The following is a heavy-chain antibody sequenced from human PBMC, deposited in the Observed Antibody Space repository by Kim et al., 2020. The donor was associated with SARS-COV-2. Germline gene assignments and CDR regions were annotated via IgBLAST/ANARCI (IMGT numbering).Heavy chain of an antibody. D-gene: IGHD3-3*01. Sequence: GGSLRLSCAASGFTFTSYVMHWIRQAPGKGLEWVAGISSDGSSEYYADSVKGRFTISRGNPKNTLSLEMNSLRHEDTAVYYCARGGNNFWGGQYVYCGQGNLVTVHS. CDR1: GFTFTSYV. CDR2: ISSDGSSE. V-gene: IGHV3-30*03. J-gene: IGHJ4*02. CDR3: ARGGNNFWGGQYVY.